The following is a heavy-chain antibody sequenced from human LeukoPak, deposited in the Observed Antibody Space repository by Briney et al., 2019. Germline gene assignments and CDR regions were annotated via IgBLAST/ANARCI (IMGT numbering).Heavy chain of an antibody. J-gene: IGHJ5*02. CDR1: CGSISSYY. CDR2: IYYSGNT. D-gene: IGHD6-19*01. CDR3: ARHTAVAGRRGWFDP. Sequence: SETLSLTCTVSCGSISSYYWSWIRQPPGKGLEWIGYIYYSGNTNYNPSLKSRVTISVDTSKNQFSLKLSSVTAADTAVYYCARHTAVAGRRGWFDPWGQGTLVAGSS. V-gene: IGHV4-59*08.